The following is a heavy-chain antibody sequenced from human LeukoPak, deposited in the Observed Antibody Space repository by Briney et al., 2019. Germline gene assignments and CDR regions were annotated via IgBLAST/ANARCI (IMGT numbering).Heavy chain of an antibody. J-gene: IGHJ5*02. CDR2: ISHSGST. V-gene: IGHV4-34*01. CDR1: GGSFSGYS. Sequence: PSETLSLTCAVSGGSFSGYSWSWIRQPPGKGLEWIGEISHSGSTNYNPSLKSRVTISVDTSKNQFSLKLSSVTAADTAVYYCARDQYYDYGGNSAFDPWGQGTLVTVSS. CDR3: ARDQYYDYGGNSAFDP. D-gene: IGHD4-23*01.